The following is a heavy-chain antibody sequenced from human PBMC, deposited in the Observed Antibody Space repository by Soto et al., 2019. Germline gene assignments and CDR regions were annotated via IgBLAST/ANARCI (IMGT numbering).Heavy chain of an antibody. CDR3: TKDRDVRQYKLLIEGYYYGMDV. J-gene: IGHJ6*01. CDR2: IRSKAYGGTT. CDR1: GFTFGDDA. D-gene: IGHD2-2*01. Sequence: AGGSLRISFTASGFTFGDDAMSWVRQAPGKVLEWVGFIRSKAYGGTTEYAASVKGRFTISRDDSKSIAYLQMNSLKTEDTALYYFTKDRDVRQYKLLIEGYYYGMDVLGEGTTVTVSS. V-gene: IGHV3-49*04.